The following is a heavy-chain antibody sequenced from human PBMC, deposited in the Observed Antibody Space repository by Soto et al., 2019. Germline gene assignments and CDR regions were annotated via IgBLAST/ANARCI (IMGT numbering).Heavy chain of an antibody. CDR1: GFTFTNYG. CDR3: VRDAVMYSSSSNVDS. D-gene: IGHD6-6*01. J-gene: IGHJ4*02. CDR2: ISTSSSYI. Sequence: SLTLSCAASGFTFTNYGMNLVRQAPGKGLEWVSSISTSSSYIYYADSVKGRFTISRDNAKNSLYLQMNSLRADDTAVYYCVRDAVMYSSSSNVDSWGQGT. V-gene: IGHV3-21*01.